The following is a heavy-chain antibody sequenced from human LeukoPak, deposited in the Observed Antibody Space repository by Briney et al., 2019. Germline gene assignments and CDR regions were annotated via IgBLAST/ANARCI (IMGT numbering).Heavy chain of an antibody. Sequence: GGSLRLSCAASGFTFSSYSMNWVRQAPGKGLEWVSYISSSSSTIYYADSVKGRFTISRDNAKNSLYLQMNSLRAEDTAVYYCARDRRFGGSHISSFDYWGQGTLVTVSS. CDR3: ARDRRFGGSHISSFDY. CDR1: GFTFSSYS. D-gene: IGHD3-10*01. V-gene: IGHV3-48*01. CDR2: ISSSSSTI. J-gene: IGHJ4*02.